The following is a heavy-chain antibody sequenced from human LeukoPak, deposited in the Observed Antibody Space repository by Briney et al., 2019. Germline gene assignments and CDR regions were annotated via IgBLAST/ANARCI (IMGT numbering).Heavy chain of an antibody. CDR3: ARAIGFLHWFDP. D-gene: IGHD2/OR15-2a*01. CDR1: GYTFTSYY. CDR2: INPSGGST. Sequence: GASVKVSCKASGYTFTSYYMHWVRQAPGQGLEWMGIINPSGGSTSCAQKFQGRVTMTRDTSTSTVYMELSSLRSGDTAVYYCARAIGFLHWFDPWGQGTLVTVSS. J-gene: IGHJ5*02. V-gene: IGHV1-46*01.